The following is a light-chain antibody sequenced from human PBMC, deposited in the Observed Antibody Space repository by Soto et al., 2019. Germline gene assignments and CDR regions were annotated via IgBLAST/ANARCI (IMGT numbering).Light chain of an antibody. CDR2: ASS. V-gene: IGKV1-6*01. CDR1: QGIRND. CDR3: LQDYTYPRT. J-gene: IGKJ1*01. Sequence: AIQMTQSPSSLSASLGDRVNITCRASQGIRNDLAWYQQRPGAAPKLLIFASSNLQTGVPSRFRGSGSGTDFTLTISSLLPDDFATYYCLQDYTYPRTFGQGTKVEI.